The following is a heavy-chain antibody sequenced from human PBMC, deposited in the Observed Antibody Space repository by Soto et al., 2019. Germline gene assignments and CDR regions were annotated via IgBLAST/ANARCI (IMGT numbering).Heavy chain of an antibody. V-gene: IGHV5-51*01. CDR1: GYSFTSYW. Sequence: PGESLKISCKGSGYSFTSYWIGWVRQMPGKGLEWMGIIYPGDSDTRYSPSFQGQVTISADESISTAYLQWSSLKASDAALYYCARSPNYYYYGFDVWGQGTAVTVSS. CDR2: IYPGDSDT. D-gene: IGHD3-10*01. J-gene: IGHJ6*02. CDR3: ARSPNYYYYGFDV.